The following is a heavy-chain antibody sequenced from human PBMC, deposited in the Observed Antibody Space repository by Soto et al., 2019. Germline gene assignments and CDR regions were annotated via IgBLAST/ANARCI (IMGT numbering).Heavy chain of an antibody. CDR2: ISTNGRSK. Sequence: EVQLVESGGGLVQPGGSLRLSCAASGLSGYWMHWVRQAPGKGLEWIADISTNGRSKSYAASVRGRFTISRDNTKNSMYLQMNSLRDDDTAVYYCVRDRDLRDYYGMDVWGQGTTVTVSS. D-gene: IGHD3-10*01. CDR3: VRDRDLRDYYGMDV. CDR1: GLSGYW. J-gene: IGHJ6*02. V-gene: IGHV3-48*02.